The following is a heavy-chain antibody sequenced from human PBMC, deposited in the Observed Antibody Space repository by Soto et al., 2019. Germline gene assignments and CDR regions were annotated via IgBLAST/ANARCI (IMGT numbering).Heavy chain of an antibody. CDR2: ITPFSGDV. J-gene: IGHJ4*02. D-gene: IGHD1-26*01. CDR1: GNTFTYRY. V-gene: IGHV1-45*02. CDR3: ASGGAGSCTFTWELPDH. Sequence: QMQLVQSGAEVKKTGYSVTVSCKALGNTFTYRYLHWVRQAPGQALEWMVWITPFSGDVHYEQKFLEIVTINSDRSINTAYMHMSSLRSEDTAMYFFASGGAGSCTFTWELPDHWGQGTRGTVSS.